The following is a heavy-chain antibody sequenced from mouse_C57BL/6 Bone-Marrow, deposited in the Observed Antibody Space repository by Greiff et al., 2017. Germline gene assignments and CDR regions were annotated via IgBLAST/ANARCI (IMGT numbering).Heavy chain of an antibody. CDR3: SVIPGRCAY. CDR2: IRLKSDNYAT. Sequence: EVQLQESGGGLVQPGGSMKLSCVASGFTFSNYWMNWVRQSPEKGLEWVAQIRLKSDNYATPYAESVKGRFTISRDDSKSSVYLQMNNLRAEDTGIYYCSVIPGRCAYWGKGTLVTVSA. D-gene: IGHD3-1*01. V-gene: IGHV6-3*01. J-gene: IGHJ3*01. CDR1: GFTFSNYW.